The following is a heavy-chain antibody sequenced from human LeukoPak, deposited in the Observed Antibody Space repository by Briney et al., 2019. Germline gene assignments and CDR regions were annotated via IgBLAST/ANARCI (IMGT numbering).Heavy chain of an antibody. Sequence: GGSLRLSCAASGFTFSTYAMTWVRQAPGKGLEWVSAISGGGGISYYIDSVKGRFTISRDNSKNTLYLQMNSLRAEDTAVYYCAKARGSSGWAFDYWGQGTLVTVSS. D-gene: IGHD6-19*01. J-gene: IGHJ4*02. CDR1: GFTFSTYA. CDR3: AKARGSSGWAFDY. CDR2: ISGGGGIS. V-gene: IGHV3-23*01.